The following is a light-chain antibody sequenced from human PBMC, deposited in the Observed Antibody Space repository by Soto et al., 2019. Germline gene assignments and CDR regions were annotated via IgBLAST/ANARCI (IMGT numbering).Light chain of an antibody. J-gene: IGKJ1*01. Sequence: DIQMTQSASSLSESVGERVTITCRASQSISSYLNWYQQKPGKAPKLLIYAASSLQSGVPSRFSGSGSGTDFTLTISSLQPEDFATYYCQQSYSNPRTFGQGTKVEIK. CDR2: AAS. CDR3: QQSYSNPRT. CDR1: QSISSY. V-gene: IGKV1-39*01.